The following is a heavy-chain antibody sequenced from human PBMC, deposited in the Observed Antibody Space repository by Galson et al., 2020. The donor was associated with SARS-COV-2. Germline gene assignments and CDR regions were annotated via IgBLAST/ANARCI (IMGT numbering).Heavy chain of an antibody. D-gene: IGHD5-12*01. Sequence: SETLSLTCADYGGSFSGSYWSWIRQPPGKGLEYIGEINHSGNTYYNPSLKSRVTISVDTSKNQFSLKLRSVTAADTAVYYCATYSGDDYDAFDVWGQGTMVSVSS. CDR1: GGSFSGSY. J-gene: IGHJ3*01. CDR3: ATYSGDDYDAFDV. V-gene: IGHV4-34*01. CDR2: INHSGNT.